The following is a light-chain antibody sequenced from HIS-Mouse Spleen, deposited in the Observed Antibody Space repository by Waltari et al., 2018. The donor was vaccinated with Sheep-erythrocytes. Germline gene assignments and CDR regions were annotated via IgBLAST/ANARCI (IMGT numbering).Light chain of an antibody. CDR2: KDS. V-gene: IGLV3-25*03. CDR1: ALPTQY. Sequence: SYELTQPPSVSVSPGQTARITCSGDALPTQYAYWYQQKPVQAPVLVIYKDSERPSGIPERFSGSSSGTTVTLTISGVQAEDEADYYCQSADSSGTYVFGTGTKVTVL. J-gene: IGLJ1*01. CDR3: QSADSSGTYV.